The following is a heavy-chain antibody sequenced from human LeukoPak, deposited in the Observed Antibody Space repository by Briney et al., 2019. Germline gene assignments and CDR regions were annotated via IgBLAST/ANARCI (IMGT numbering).Heavy chain of an antibody. V-gene: IGHV4-34*01. D-gene: IGHD3-22*01. J-gene: IGHJ5*02. CDR2: INHSGST. CDR1: GGSFSGYY. Sequence: SETLSLTCAVYGGSFSGYYWSWIRQPPGKGLEWIGEINHSGSTNYNPSLKSRVTISVDTSKNQFSLKLSSVTAADTAVYYCARALWDYDSSGYYHWGQGTLVTVSS. CDR3: ARALWDYDSSGYYH.